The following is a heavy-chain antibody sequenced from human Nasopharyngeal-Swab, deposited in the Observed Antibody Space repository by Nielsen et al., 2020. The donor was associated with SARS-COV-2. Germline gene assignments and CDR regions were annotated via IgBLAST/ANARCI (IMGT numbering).Heavy chain of an antibody. J-gene: IGHJ4*02. V-gene: IGHV3-74*01. CDR2: ISPDGSGT. CDR1: GFTFSAYW. CDR3: ARDGRAPFDY. D-gene: IGHD1-1*01. Sequence: GGSLRLSCTASGFTFSAYWMYWVRQAPGKGLVWVSRISPDGSGTYYADSAKGRFTISSDNSKNTLYLQMNSLRAEDTAVYYCARDGRAPFDYWGQGTLVTVSS.